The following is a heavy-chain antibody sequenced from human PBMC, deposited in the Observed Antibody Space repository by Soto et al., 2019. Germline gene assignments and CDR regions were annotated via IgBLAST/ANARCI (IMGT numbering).Heavy chain of an antibody. V-gene: IGHV3-21*01. J-gene: IGHJ4*02. CDR1: VFTFSSYS. CDR2: ISSSSSYI. Sequence: GSLRLSGAASVFTFSSYSMNWVRQAPGKGLEWVSSISSSSSYIYYADSVKGRFTISRDNAKNSLYLQMNSLRAEDTAVYYCARGCQATYYDFWSGYYLYYFDYWGQGTLVTVSS. CDR3: ARGCQATYYDFWSGYYLYYFDY. D-gene: IGHD3-3*01.